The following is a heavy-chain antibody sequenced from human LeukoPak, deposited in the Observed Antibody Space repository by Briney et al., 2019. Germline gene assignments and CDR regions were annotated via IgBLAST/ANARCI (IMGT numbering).Heavy chain of an antibody. CDR1: GGSISSYY. CDR2: IYTSGST. J-gene: IGHJ3*02. D-gene: IGHD2-15*01. V-gene: IGHV4-4*07. Sequence: SETLSLTCTVSGGSISSYYWSWIRQPAGKGLEWIGHIYTSGSTNYNSYLKSRVTMSVDTSKNQFSLKLSSVTAAETAVYYCARDDVPGGSNDAFDIWGQGTMVTVSS. CDR3: ARDDVPGGSNDAFDI.